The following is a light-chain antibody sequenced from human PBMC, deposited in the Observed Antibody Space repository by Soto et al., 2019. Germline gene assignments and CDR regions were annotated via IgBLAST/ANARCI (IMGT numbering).Light chain of an antibody. CDR2: LGS. CDR1: QNLLHIGGYNY. Sequence: SVGTQSPLSLSGTPGEPASISCRSRQNLLHIGGYNYLDWYVQKPGQSPQLLIFLGSYRASGVPDRFSGSGSGTDFTLRISRVEAEDVGVYYCMQAVYTRTFGPGTKVDIK. CDR3: MQAVYTRT. J-gene: IGKJ1*01. V-gene: IGKV2-28*01.